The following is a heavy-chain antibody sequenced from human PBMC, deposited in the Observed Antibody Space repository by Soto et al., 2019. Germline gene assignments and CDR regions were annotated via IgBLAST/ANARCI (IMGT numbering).Heavy chain of an antibody. D-gene: IGHD3-3*01. V-gene: IGHV4-61*01. J-gene: IGHJ3*02. CDR3: AARVICGVAPDDIHS. Sequence: SETLSLTCTVSGGSVSSGSYYWSWIRQPPGKGLEWIGYIYYSGSTNYNPSLKSRVTISVDTSKNQFSLKLSSVTAADTAVYYCAARVICGVAPDDIHSWGQGPMVTVSS. CDR1: GGSVSSGSYY. CDR2: IYYSGST.